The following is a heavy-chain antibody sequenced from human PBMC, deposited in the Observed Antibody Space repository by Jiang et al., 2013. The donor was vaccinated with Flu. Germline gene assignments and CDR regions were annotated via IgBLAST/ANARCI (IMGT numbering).Heavy chain of an antibody. CDR3: ARGGIAAAGPDY. J-gene: IGHJ4*02. CDR1: GYTFTSYD. Sequence: GYTFTSYDINWVRQATGQGLEWMGWMNPNSGNTGYAQKFQGRVTMTRNTSVSTAYMELSSLRSEDTAVYYCARGGIAAAGPDYWGQGTLVTVSS. CDR2: MNPNSGNT. V-gene: IGHV1-8*02. D-gene: IGHD6-13*01.